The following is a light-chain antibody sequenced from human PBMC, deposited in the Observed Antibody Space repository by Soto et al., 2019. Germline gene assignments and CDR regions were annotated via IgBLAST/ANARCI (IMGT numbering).Light chain of an antibody. CDR1: QSSSSH. CDR3: QQSYRTPSS. CDR2: TAS. Sequence: IRMTQSTSSLSASVGEKVTISCRASQSSSSHLNGYQQKPGTAPHILSDTASNLQRGGPSRFSGSGSGTDFTLTSSSLQPEDFATYSCQQSYRTPSSFGQGTRLEIK. V-gene: IGKV1-39*01. J-gene: IGKJ5*01.